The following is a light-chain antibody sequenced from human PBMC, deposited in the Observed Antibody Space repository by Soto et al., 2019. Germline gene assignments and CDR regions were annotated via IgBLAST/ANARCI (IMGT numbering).Light chain of an antibody. V-gene: IGLV1-51*01. J-gene: IGLJ1*01. Sequence: QSASTQPPSVSAAPGQKVTSSWSGSSANIWGNSVSWYQQLPGAAPKLLIYDDKKLPSGIPERFSGSKSGTSATLGITGFQTGDESDYYCGSWDSSLSAYVLGTGTKVTVL. CDR1: SANIWGNS. CDR3: GSWDSSLSAYV. CDR2: DDK.